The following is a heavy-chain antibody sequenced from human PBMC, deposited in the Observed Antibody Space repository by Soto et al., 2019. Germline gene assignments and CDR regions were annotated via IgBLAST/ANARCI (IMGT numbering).Heavy chain of an antibody. CDR3: ARSIFLASTDTEPLDY. CDR2: ISGGGNDA. CDR1: RFTFSSYA. V-gene: IGHV3-23*01. D-gene: IGHD3-3*02. Sequence: EVQLLESGGGLVQPGGSLVLSCAASRFTFSSYAMSWVRQAPGKGLEWVSSISGGGNDAYYADSVKGRFTISRDNSQNTLYLQMSSLIADDTAVYYCARSIFLASTDTEPLDYWGQGALVTVSS. J-gene: IGHJ4*02.